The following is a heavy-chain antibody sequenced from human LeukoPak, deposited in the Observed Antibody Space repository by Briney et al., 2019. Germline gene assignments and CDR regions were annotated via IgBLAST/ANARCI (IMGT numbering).Heavy chain of an antibody. Sequence: SETLSLTCAVYGGSFSGYHWSWIRQPPGKGLEWIGEINHSGSSNYNPSLKGRVTISVDTSKNQFSLKLSSVTAAATAVYFCARGNYDYFDSWGQGTLVTVSS. CDR1: GGSFSGYH. CDR3: ARGNYDYFDS. D-gene: IGHD1-7*01. V-gene: IGHV4-34*01. CDR2: INHSGSS. J-gene: IGHJ4*02.